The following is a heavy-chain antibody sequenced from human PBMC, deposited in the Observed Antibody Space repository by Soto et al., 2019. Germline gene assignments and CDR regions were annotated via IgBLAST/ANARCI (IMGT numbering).Heavy chain of an antibody. J-gene: IGHJ4*02. CDR2: IIPIFGTA. CDR3: ARAGPVYSSSLFPQPYYFDY. V-gene: IGHV1-69*01. Sequence: QVQLVQSGAEVKKPGSSVKVSCKASGGTFSSYAISWVRQAPGQGLEWMGGIIPIFGTANYAQKFQGRVTITADESTSTAYMELSSLRSEDTAVYYYARAGPVYSSSLFPQPYYFDYWGQGTLVTVSS. CDR1: GGTFSSYA. D-gene: IGHD6-13*01.